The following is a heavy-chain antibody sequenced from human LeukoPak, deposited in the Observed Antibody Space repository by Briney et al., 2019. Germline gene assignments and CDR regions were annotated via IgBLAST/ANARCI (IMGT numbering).Heavy chain of an antibody. CDR2: MSGSGGFT. J-gene: IGHJ5*02. V-gene: IGHV3-23*01. D-gene: IGHD3-3*01. CDR1: GFTFSSYG. Sequence: SGGSLRLSCATSGFTFSSYGMSWVRQAPGKGLEWVSCMSGSGGFTHYADSVKGRFTISRDNSKNTLYLQMNSLRAEDTAVYYCAKVGNELRFVEWLSTFCPWGQGTLVTVSS. CDR3: AKVGNELRFVEWLSTFCP.